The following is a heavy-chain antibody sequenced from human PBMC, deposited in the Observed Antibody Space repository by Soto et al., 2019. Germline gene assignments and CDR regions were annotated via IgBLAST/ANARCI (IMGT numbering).Heavy chain of an antibody. Sequence: QVQLVESGGGLVPPGGSLSLSCAGSGFTFGDAYMSWIRQAPGKGLEWLSYISPGSSYPAYADSVKGRFTISRENAKRSLCLQMMSLTGEDTAIYYCVGGGGGGVFDPWGQGTMVSGST. D-gene: IGHD2-15*01. CDR3: VGGGGGGVFDP. CDR2: ISPGSSYP. CDR1: GFTFGDAY. V-gene: IGHV3-11*06. J-gene: IGHJ5*02.